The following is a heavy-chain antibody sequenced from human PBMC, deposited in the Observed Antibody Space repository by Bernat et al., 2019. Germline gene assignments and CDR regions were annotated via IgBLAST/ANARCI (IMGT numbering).Heavy chain of an antibody. Sequence: EVQLLESGGGLVQPGGSLRLSCAASGFTFSSYAMSWVRQAPGKGLEWISGISNSGGSKYYADSVKGRFTISRDNSKNTLYLQMNSLRAEDTAVYYCAKDLLWFGEFDDAFDIWGQGTMVTVSS. J-gene: IGHJ3*02. D-gene: IGHD3-10*01. CDR1: GFTFSSYA. CDR3: AKDLLWFGEFDDAFDI. V-gene: IGHV3-23*01. CDR2: ISNSGGSK.